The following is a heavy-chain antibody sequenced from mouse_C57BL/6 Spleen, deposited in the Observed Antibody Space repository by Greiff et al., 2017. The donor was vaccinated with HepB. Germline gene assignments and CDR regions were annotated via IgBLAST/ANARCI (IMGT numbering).Heavy chain of an antibody. V-gene: IGHV1-50*01. J-gene: IGHJ4*01. D-gene: IGHD1-1*01. CDR3: ALITTVDYYAMDY. CDR2: IDPSDSYT. Sequence: QVQLQQPGAELVKPGASVKLSCKASGYTFTSYWMQWVKQRPGQGLEWIGEIDPSDSYTNYNQKFKGKATLTVDTSSSTAYMQLSSLTSEDSAVYYWALITTVDYYAMDYWGQGTSVTVSS. CDR1: GYTFTSYW.